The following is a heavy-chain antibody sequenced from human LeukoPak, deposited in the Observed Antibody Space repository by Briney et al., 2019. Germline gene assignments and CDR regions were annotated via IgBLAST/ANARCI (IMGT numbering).Heavy chain of an antibody. J-gene: IGHJ3*02. CDR3: AREREKVELPAFDI. Sequence: AASVKVSCKASGGTFSSYAISWVRQAPGQGLEWMGRIIPIFGIANYAQKFQGRVTITADKSTSTAYMELSSLRSEDTAVYYCAREREKVELPAFDIWGQGTMVTVSS. V-gene: IGHV1-69*04. CDR2: IIPIFGIA. CDR1: GGTFSSYA. D-gene: IGHD1-7*01.